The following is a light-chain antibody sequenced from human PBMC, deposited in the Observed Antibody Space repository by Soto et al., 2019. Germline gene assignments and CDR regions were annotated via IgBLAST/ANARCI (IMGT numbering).Light chain of an antibody. CDR1: QGIVNW. CDR3: QQASSFPLT. Sequence: DIQMTQSPSSVSASVGDRVTITCRASQGIVNWLAWYQQKPGTAPKLLISDASSLQTGVPSRFSGSGSGTDFTLTISTLQPEDFATYYCQQASSFPLTFGGGTNVEIK. J-gene: IGKJ4*01. CDR2: DAS. V-gene: IGKV1-12*01.